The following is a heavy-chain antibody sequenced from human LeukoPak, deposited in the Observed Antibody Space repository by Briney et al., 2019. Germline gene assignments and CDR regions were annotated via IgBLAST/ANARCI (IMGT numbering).Heavy chain of an antibody. CDR2: IRSKPNSYAT. J-gene: IGHJ4*02. CDR3: TRHLIGSTPFDY. CDR1: GFTFSDSA. V-gene: IGHV3-73*01. D-gene: IGHD2-15*01. Sequence: GGSLKLSCAASGFTFSDSAFHWVRQASGKGLEWVGRIRSKPNSYATAYTASVKGRFTISRDDSKNMAYLQMNSLNTGDTAMYYCTRHLIGSTPFDYWGQGTLVSVSS.